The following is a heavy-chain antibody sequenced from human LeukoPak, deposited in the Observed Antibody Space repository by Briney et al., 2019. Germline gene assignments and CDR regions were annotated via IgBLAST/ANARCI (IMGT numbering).Heavy chain of an antibody. CDR3: AKDLGYCSVGSCYSEGY. V-gene: IGHV3-23*01. D-gene: IGHD2-15*01. CDR1: GFTFSNAW. CDR2: ITTSGGST. Sequence: GGSLRLSCAASGFTFSNAWMSWVRQAPGKGLEWVSGITTSGGSTDYADSVKGRFTISRDNSKNTLYLQMNSLRAEDTAVYYCAKDLGYCSVGSCYSEGYWGQGTLVTVSS. J-gene: IGHJ4*02.